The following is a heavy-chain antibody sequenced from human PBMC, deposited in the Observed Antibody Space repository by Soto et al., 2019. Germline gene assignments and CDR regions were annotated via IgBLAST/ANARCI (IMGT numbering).Heavy chain of an antibody. CDR3: AKGWMDV. Sequence: EVQLVESGGGLIQPGGSLKLSCPVSGLTVSSYAMSWVRQAPGEGLEWVSVIYACDSTHYADSVKGRFTISTDNSKNTLFRQMNSLRAEDTAVYYCAKGWMDVWGQGTTVTVS. CDR2: IYACDST. V-gene: IGHV3-53*01. CDR1: GLTVSSYA. J-gene: IGHJ6*02.